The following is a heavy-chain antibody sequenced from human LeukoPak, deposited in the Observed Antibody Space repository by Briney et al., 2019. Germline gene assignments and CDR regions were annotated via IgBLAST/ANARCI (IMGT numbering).Heavy chain of an antibody. V-gene: IGHV3-74*01. CDR2: IETDGSST. CDR3: ARDPSSWNGFFDS. J-gene: IGHJ4*02. Sequence: GGSLRLSCEASGFTSRSYWMHWVRQAPGKGLMRVSRIETDGSSTNYADSVKGRFTISRDNARNTVYLQMNSLRADDTAVYYCARDPSSWNGFFDSWGQGTLVTVSS. D-gene: IGHD6-13*01. CDR1: GFTSRSYW.